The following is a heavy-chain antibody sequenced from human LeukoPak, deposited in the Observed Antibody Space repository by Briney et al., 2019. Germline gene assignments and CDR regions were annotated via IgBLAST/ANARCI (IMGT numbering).Heavy chain of an antibody. D-gene: IGHD6-19*01. Sequence: SETLSLTCAVSGGSFSGYYWSWVRQPPGKGLEWIGEIDESGSTNYNPSLKSRVTISVDTSKNQFSLKLSSVTAADTAVYYCARLGWYNSVSDYWGQGTLVTVPS. CDR1: GGSFSGYY. CDR2: IDESGST. V-gene: IGHV4-34*01. CDR3: ARLGWYNSVSDY. J-gene: IGHJ4*02.